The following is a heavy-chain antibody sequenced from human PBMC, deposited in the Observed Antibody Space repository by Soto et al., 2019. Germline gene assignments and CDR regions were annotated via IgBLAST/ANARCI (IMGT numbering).Heavy chain of an antibody. J-gene: IGHJ5*01. CDR3: ARRTNTAGGWFDS. D-gene: IGHD6-13*01. CDR2: IYHSGST. V-gene: IGHV4-4*02. CDR1: GGSISSSNW. Sequence: TLSLTCAVSGGSISSSNWWSWVRQPPGKGLEWIGEIYHSGSTNYNPSLKSRVTISVDKSKNQISLKLSSVTAADTALYYCARRTNTAGGWFDSWGQGALVTVSS.